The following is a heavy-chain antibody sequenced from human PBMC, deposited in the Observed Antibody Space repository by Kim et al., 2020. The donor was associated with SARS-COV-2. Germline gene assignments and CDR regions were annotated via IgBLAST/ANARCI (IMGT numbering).Heavy chain of an antibody. Sequence: ASVKVSCKASGYTFTSYGISWVRQAPGQGLEWMGWISAYNGNTNYAQKLQGRVTMTTDTSTSTAYMELRSLRSDDTAVYYCARDESGGYDILTGYYYYGIDVWGQGTTVTVSS. J-gene: IGHJ6*02. D-gene: IGHD3-9*01. CDR3: ARDESGGYDILTGYYYYGIDV. CDR1: GYTFTSYG. V-gene: IGHV1-18*01. CDR2: ISAYNGNT.